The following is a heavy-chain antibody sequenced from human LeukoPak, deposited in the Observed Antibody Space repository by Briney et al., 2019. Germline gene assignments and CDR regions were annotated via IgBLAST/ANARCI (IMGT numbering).Heavy chain of an antibody. CDR3: ARASGYFEYYFDP. J-gene: IGHJ4*02. CDR1: GGSISSYY. Sequence: SETLSLTCTVSGGSISSYYWSWIRQPPGKGLEWIGYIYYSGSTNYNPSLKSRVTISVDTSKNQFSLKLSSVTAADTAVYYCARASGYFEYYFDPWGQGTLVTVSS. V-gene: IGHV4-59*01. D-gene: IGHD3-3*01. CDR2: IYYSGST.